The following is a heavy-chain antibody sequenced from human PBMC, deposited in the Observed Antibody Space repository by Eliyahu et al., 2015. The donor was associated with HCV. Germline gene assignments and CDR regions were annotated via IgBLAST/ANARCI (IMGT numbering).Heavy chain of an antibody. Sequence: QVRLVESGGGVVQPGRSLXLSCAASGFTFTSYGMAWVRQGPGKGLEWVGVIWYDGNNKYYAESVKGRFTISRDISKNTLYLQMSSLRVDDTAVYYCTRGPDYQHWGQGTLVTVSS. CDR1: GFTFTSYG. V-gene: IGHV3-33*01. CDR3: TRGPDYQH. J-gene: IGHJ1*01. CDR2: IWYDGNNK.